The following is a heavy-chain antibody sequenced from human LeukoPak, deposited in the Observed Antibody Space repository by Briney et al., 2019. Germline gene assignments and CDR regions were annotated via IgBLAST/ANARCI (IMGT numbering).Heavy chain of an antibody. CDR1: GFTFSSYA. V-gene: IGHV3-30-3*01. J-gene: IGHJ6*02. Sequence: GGSLRLSCAASGFTFSSYAMHWVRQAPGKGLEWVAVISYDGSNKYYADSVKGRFTISSDNSKNTLYLQMNSLRAEDTAVYYCARDRSSGWYVYYYGMDVWGQGTTVTVSS. D-gene: IGHD6-19*01. CDR2: ISYDGSNK. CDR3: ARDRSSGWYVYYYGMDV.